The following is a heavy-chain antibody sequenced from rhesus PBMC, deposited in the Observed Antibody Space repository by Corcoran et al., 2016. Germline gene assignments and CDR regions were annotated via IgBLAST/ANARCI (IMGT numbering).Heavy chain of an antibody. D-gene: IGHD6-13*01. Sequence: QVQLQESGPGLVKPSETLSLTCAVSGGSVSSGYGGSWIHQPPGKGLEWIGYIYGSSGNTYYNPSLKSRVTISKDTSKTQFSLKLSSVTAADTAVYYCARGGSWSFDSWGQGVLVTVSS. J-gene: IGHJ4*01. CDR1: GGSVSSGYG. CDR2: IYGSSGNT. CDR3: ARGGSWSFDS. V-gene: IGHV4S7*01.